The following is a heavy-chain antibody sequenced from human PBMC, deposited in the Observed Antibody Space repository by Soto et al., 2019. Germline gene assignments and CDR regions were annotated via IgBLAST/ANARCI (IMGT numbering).Heavy chain of an antibody. J-gene: IGHJ4*02. Sequence: ASVKFSCKAACYTCTSYGVSCGRHAPGQGLEWIEWIDPNSGGTNYAQKSQGSVTMTRATSISTADLELSRLRSADTDVYYCARLKGMVRGVTLALDSWGQGTLVTVS. D-gene: IGHD3-10*01. CDR1: CYTCTSYG. V-gene: IGHV1-2*02. CDR3: ARLKGMVRGVTLALDS. CDR2: IDPNSGGT.